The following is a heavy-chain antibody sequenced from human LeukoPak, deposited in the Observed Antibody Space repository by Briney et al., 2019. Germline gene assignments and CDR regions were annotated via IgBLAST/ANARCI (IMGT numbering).Heavy chain of an antibody. CDR2: ISSSSSYI. CDR3: ARFSSSFLWHQRGASPSMDV. D-gene: IGHD6-13*01. CDR1: GFTFSSYS. V-gene: IGHV3-21*01. Sequence: GGSLRLSCAASGFTFSSYSMNWVRQAPGKGLEWVSSISSSSSYIYYADSVKGRFTISRDNAKNSLYLQMNSLRAEDTAVYYCARFSSSFLWHQRGASPSMDVWGQGTTVTVSS. J-gene: IGHJ6*02.